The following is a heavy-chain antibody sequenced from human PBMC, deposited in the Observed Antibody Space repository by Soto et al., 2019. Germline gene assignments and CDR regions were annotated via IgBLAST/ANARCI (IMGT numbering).Heavy chain of an antibody. V-gene: IGHV3-23*01. CDR1: GFTFTDYA. J-gene: IGHJ4*02. D-gene: IGHD6-13*01. CDR2: ISASGGST. Sequence: GGSLRLSCAASGFTFTDYAMSWVRQAPGKGLEWVSVISASGGSTYYADSVKGRFTISRDDSTNTTSLQLNSLRAEDTALYFCAKQRVGSSWYRDFDYWGQGTPVTVSS. CDR3: AKQRVGSSWYRDFDY.